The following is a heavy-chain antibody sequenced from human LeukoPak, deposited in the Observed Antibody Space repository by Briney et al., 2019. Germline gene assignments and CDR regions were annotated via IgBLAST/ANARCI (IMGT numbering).Heavy chain of an antibody. CDR2: VNGPGGST. D-gene: IGHD5-24*01. CDR3: AKNDGYHYWYLAY. Sequence: GGSLRLSCAASGFPFSSFAMSWVRQAPGKGLEWVSSVNGPGGSTWYADSVKGRFTISRDSSKNTLFLQMNSLRAEDTAVYYCAKNDGYHYWYLAYWGRGTQVTVSS. J-gene: IGHJ4*02. V-gene: IGHV3-23*01. CDR1: GFPFSSFA.